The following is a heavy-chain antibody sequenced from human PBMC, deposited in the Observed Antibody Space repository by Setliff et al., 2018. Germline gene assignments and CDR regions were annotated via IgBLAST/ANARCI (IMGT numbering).Heavy chain of an antibody. J-gene: IGHJ4*02. CDR2: IWDDGGNK. CDR3: SRTCSGSGCYAGLES. V-gene: IGHV3-33*08. Sequence: QTGGSLRLSCAASGFTFSSYRMHWVRQAPGKGLEWVAVIWDDGGNKYHADSVKGRFTISRDNSKNTLYLQMNSLRPEDTAVYYCSRTCSGSGCYAGLESWGQGTPVTAPQ. CDR1: GFTFSSYR. D-gene: IGHD2-15*01.